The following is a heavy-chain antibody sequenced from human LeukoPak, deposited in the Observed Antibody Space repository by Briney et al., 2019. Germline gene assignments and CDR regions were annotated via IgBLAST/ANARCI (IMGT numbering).Heavy chain of an antibody. CDR1: RFTLDEYG. V-gene: IGHV3-20*04. D-gene: IGHD1-20*01. Sequence: PGGSLRLSCAASRFTLDEYGMSWARQTAGKGLEWVSGINWNGRSIGYADSVKGRFTVSRDNAKSSLYLQMNSLRAEDTALYYCARAYGKWNDVYFYAFDLWGQGAMVTVSS. CDR2: INWNGRSI. J-gene: IGHJ3*01. CDR3: ARAYGKWNDVYFYAFDL.